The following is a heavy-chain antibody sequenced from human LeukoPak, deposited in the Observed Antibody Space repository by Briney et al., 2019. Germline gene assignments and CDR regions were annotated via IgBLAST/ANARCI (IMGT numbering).Heavy chain of an antibody. D-gene: IGHD5-24*01. CDR1: GFTFSNYW. J-gene: IGHJ3*02. Sequence: GGSLRLSCAASGFTFSNYWMSWVRQAPGKGLEWVANIRQDGSDKYYVDSVKGRFTISRDNAKNSLYLQMNSLRAEDTAVYYCARIEMATIKDAFDIWGQGTMVTVSS. CDR2: IRQDGSDK. CDR3: ARIEMATIKDAFDI. V-gene: IGHV3-7*03.